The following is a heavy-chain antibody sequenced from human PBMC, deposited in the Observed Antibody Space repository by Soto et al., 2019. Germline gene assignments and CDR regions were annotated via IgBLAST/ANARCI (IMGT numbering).Heavy chain of an antibody. CDR2: IYYSGST. CDR3: ARDLLYSGYDDYGLDV. V-gene: IGHV4-30-4*01. CDR1: GGSISRGDYY. D-gene: IGHD5-12*01. J-gene: IGHJ6*02. Sequence: SLTCTVSGGSISRGDYYWSWIRQPPGKGLEWIGYIYYSGSTYYNPSLKSRVTISVDTSKNQFSLKLSSVTAADTAVYYCARDLLYSGYDDYGLDVWGQGTTVTVAS.